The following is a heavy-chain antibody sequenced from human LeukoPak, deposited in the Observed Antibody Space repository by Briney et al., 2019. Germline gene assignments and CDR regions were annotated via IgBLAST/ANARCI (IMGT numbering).Heavy chain of an antibody. CDR3: ALLEEIVVVNVGFFQH. Sequence: PGRSLRLSCAASGFIFDDYAMHWVRQAPGKGLEWVSGISWNSGSIGYADSVKGRFTISRDNAKNSLYLQMNSLRAEDTALYYCALLEEIVVVNVGFFQHWGQGTLVTVSS. D-gene: IGHD3-22*01. J-gene: IGHJ1*01. CDR2: ISWNSGSI. CDR1: GFIFDDYA. V-gene: IGHV3-9*01.